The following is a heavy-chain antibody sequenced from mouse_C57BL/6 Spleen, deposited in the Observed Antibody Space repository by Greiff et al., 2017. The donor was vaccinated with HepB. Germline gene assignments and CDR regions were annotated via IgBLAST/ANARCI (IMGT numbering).Heavy chain of an antibody. J-gene: IGHJ2*01. CDR1: GFNIKDDY. CDR3: TTRHYYGSSYDFDY. CDR2: IDPENGDT. Sequence: VQLQQSGAELVRPGASVKLSCTASGFNIKDDYMHWVKQRPEQGLEWIGWIDPENGDTEYASKFQGKATITADTSSNTAYLQLSSLTSEDTAVYYCTTRHYYGSSYDFDYWGQGTTLTVSS. D-gene: IGHD1-1*01. V-gene: IGHV14-4*01.